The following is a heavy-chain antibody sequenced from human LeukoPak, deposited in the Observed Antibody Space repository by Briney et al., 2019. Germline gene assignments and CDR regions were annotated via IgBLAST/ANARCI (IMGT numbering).Heavy chain of an antibody. CDR1: GGSISSYY. CDR3: AASSSSWGTYYYGMDV. J-gene: IGHJ6*02. Sequence: SETLSLTCTVSGGSISSYYWSWIRQPPGKGLEWIGYIYYSGSTNYNPSLKCRVTISVDTSKNQSSLKLSSVTAADTAVYYCAASSSSWGTYYYGMDVWGQGTTVTVSS. CDR2: IYYSGST. V-gene: IGHV4-59*08. D-gene: IGHD6-13*01.